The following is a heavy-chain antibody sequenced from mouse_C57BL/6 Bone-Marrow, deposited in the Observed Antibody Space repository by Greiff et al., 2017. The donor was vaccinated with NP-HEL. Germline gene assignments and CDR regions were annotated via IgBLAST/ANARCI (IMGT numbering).Heavy chain of an antibody. J-gene: IGHJ3*01. D-gene: IGHD2-3*01. CDR1: GYTFTSYW. Sequence: QVQLQQPGAELVMPGASVKLSCKASGYTFTSYWMHWVKQRPGQGLEWIGEIDPSDSYTNYNQKFKGKSTLTVDKSSSTAYMQLSSLTSEDSAVYYCARDENDGYRGFAYWGQGTLVTVSP. CDR2: IDPSDSYT. CDR3: ARDENDGYRGFAY. V-gene: IGHV1-69*01.